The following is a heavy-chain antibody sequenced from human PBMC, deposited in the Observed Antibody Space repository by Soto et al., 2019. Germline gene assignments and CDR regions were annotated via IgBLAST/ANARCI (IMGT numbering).Heavy chain of an antibody. J-gene: IGHJ6*02. CDR1: GGSISSYY. CDR2: IYYSGST. V-gene: IGHV4-59*12. D-gene: IGHD3-10*01. Sequence: SETLSLTCTVSGGSISSYYWSWIRQPPGKGLEWIGYIYYSGSTNYNPSLKSRVTISVDTSKNQFPLKLSSVTAADTAVYYCARGEYGNYYYYGMDVWGQGTTVTV. CDR3: ARGEYGNYYYYGMDV.